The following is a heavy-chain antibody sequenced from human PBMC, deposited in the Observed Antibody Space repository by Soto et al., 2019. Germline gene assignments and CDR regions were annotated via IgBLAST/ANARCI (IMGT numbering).Heavy chain of an antibody. V-gene: IGHV3-66*01. D-gene: IGHD3-10*01. CDR3: ARDFGSDATGYYGMDV. J-gene: IGHJ6*02. Sequence: EVQVVESGGGLVQPGGSLRLSCAASGFTVSSNYMSWVRQTPGKGLEWVSMIYSRGDIVYSDSVRGRFSVSRDNPKNTMQLQMTSLRVEDTAVYYCARDFGSDATGYYGMDVWGQGTTVNVSS. CDR1: GFTVSSNY. CDR2: IYSRGDI.